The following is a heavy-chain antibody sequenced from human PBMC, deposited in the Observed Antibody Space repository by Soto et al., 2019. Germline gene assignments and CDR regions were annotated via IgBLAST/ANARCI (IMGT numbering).Heavy chain of an antibody. CDR1: GGSVSSANNY. Sequence: QVQLQESGPGLVKPSETLSLTCSVSGGSVSSANNYGSWVRQPPGNGLEWIGYIYNSGSTNYNPPLTGRGPIAVDTSKNQFSLKLSSVSAADTAVYYWTRGSMTTLDWGQGTLVTVAA. D-gene: IGHD3-16*01. CDR2: IYNSGST. V-gene: IGHV4-61*01. J-gene: IGHJ4*02. CDR3: TRGSMTTLD.